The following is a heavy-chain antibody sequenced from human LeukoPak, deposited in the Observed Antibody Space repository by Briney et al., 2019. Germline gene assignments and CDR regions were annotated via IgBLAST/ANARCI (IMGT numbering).Heavy chain of an antibody. J-gene: IGHJ6*03. D-gene: IGHD3-9*01. CDR2: ISGSGVTT. V-gene: IGHV3-23*01. CDR3: AKNVREADWYYYYMDV. CDR1: GFPFTSYA. Sequence: PGGSLRLSCAASGFPFTSYAMTWVRQAPGKGLEWVSAISGSGVTTYFADSVKGRVTISRDNSKNTLYLQMNSLRAEDTAVYYCAKNVREADWYYYYMDVWGKGTTVTVSS.